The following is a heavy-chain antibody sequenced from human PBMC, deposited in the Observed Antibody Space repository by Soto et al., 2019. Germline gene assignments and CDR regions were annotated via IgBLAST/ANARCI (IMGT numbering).Heavy chain of an antibody. J-gene: IGHJ6*02. V-gene: IGHV1-18*01. CDR3: ARGSVWRTTVSRYYYGMDV. CDR2: ISAYNGNT. CDR1: GYTFTSYG. Sequence: SVKVSCKASGYTFTSYGIIWVRHAPGQGLEWMGWISAYNGNTNYAQKLQGRVTMTTDTSTSTAYMELRSLRSDDTAVYYCARGSVWRTTVSRYYYGMDVWGQGTTVTVSS. D-gene: IGHD4-4*01.